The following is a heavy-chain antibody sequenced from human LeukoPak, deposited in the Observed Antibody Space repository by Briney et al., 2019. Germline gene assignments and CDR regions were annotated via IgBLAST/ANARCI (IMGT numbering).Heavy chain of an antibody. CDR3: VRDNSRGQSLGVIY. V-gene: IGHV3-48*01. CDR1: GFTFSTYN. D-gene: IGHD3-22*01. J-gene: IGHJ4*02. Sequence: TGGSLRLSCAASGFTFSTYNMNWVRQAPGKGLEWISYINADSSTIQYADSVRGRFTTSRGNAKNSLYLQMNSLRAEDTAVYYCVRDNSRGQSLGVIYWGQGSLVTVSS. CDR2: INADSSTI.